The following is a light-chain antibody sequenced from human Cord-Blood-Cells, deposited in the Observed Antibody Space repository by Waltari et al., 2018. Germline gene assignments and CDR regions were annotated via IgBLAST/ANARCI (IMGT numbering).Light chain of an antibody. V-gene: IGLV2-14*04. J-gene: IGLJ1*01. CDR3: SSYTSSSTYV. Sequence: ITISCTGTSSDVGGYNYVSWYQQHPGKAPKLMIYDVSNRPSGVSNRFSGSKSGNTASLTISGLQAEDEADYYCSSYTSSSTYVFGTGTKVTVL. CDR1: SSDVGGYNY. CDR2: DVS.